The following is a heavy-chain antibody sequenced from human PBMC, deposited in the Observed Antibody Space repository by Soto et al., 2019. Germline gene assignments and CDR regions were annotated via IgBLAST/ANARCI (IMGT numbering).Heavy chain of an antibody. V-gene: IGHV3-30*18. CDR3: AKFNSGWYYYYYGMDV. J-gene: IGHJ6*02. CDR2: ISYDGSNK. D-gene: IGHD6-19*01. Sequence: PGGSLRLSCAASGFTFSSYGMHWVRQAPGKGLEWVAVISYDGSNKYYADSVKGRFTISRDNSKSTLYLQMNSLRAEDTAVYYCAKFNSGWYYYYYGMDVWGQGTTVTVSS. CDR1: GFTFSSYG.